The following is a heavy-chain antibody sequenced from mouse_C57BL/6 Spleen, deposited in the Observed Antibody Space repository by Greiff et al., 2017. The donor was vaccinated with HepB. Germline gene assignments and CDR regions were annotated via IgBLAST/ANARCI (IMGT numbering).Heavy chain of an antibody. CDR2: ISYDGSN. J-gene: IGHJ4*01. D-gene: IGHD3-2*02. CDR1: GYSIPSGYY. V-gene: IGHV3-6*01. Sequence: DVQLQESGPGLVKPSQSLSLTCSVTGYSIPSGYYWNWLRQFPGNKLEWMGYISYDGSNNYNPSLKNRISITRDTSKNQFFLKLNSVTTEDTATYYCARQLRLDAMDYWGQGTSVTVSS. CDR3: ARQLRLDAMDY.